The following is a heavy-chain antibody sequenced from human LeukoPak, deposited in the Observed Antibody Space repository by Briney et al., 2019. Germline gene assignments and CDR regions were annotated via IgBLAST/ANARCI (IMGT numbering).Heavy chain of an antibody. J-gene: IGHJ4*02. Sequence: GSSVKVSCKASGGTFSSYAISWVRQAPGQGLEWMGRIIPILGIANYAQKFQGRVTITADKSTSTAYMELSSLRSEDTAVYYCARVMEDYVDPIFDYWGQGTLVTVSS. D-gene: IGHD4-17*01. V-gene: IGHV1-69*04. CDR2: IIPILGIA. CDR1: GGTFSSYA. CDR3: ARVMEDYVDPIFDY.